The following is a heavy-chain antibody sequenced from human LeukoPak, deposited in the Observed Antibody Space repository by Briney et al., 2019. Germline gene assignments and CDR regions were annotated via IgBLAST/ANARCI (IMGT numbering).Heavy chain of an antibody. J-gene: IGHJ3*02. CDR3: ARVASSCNDAFDI. CDR2: INPSGGSR. V-gene: IGHV1-46*01. CDR1: GYTFTSYY. D-gene: IGHD3-16*02. Sequence: SVKVSCKASGYTFTSYYIHWVRQAPGQGLEWMGIINPSGGSRNYAQKFQGRGTMTRVTSTSTVYMELGSLRSEDTAVYYCARVASSCNDAFDIWGQGTRVTVSS.